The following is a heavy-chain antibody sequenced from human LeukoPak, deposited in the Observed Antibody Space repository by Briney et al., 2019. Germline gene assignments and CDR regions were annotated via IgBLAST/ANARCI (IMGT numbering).Heavy chain of an antibody. CDR1: GYTFTGYY. D-gene: IGHD5-18*01. CDR2: ISAYNGNT. V-gene: IGHV1-18*04. J-gene: IGHJ4*02. CDR3: ARQQLWSYYFDY. Sequence: ASVKVSCKASGYTFTGYYMHWVRQAPGQGLEWMGWISAYNGNTNYAQKLQGRVTMTTDTSTSTAYMELRSLRSDDTAVYYCARQQLWSYYFDYWGQGTLVTVSS.